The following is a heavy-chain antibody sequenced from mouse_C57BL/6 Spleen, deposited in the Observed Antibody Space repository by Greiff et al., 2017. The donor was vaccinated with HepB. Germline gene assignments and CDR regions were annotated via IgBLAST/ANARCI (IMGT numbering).Heavy chain of an antibody. D-gene: IGHD2-1*01. CDR2: ISSGSSTI. CDR3: ARGWGNLCAY. CDR1: GFTFSDYG. Sequence: EVQGVESGGGLVKPGGSLKLSCAPSGFTFSDYGMHWVRQAPEKGLEWVAYISSGSSTIYYADTVKGRFTISRDNAKNTLFLQMTSLRSEDTAMYYCARGWGNLCAYWGQGTLVTVSA. J-gene: IGHJ3*01. V-gene: IGHV5-17*01.